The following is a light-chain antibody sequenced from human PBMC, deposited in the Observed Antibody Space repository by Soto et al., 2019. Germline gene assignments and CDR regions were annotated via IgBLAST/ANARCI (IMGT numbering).Light chain of an antibody. CDR3: CSYESTNTLV. J-gene: IGLJ2*01. Sequence: QSALTQPASVSGSPGQSITISCTGSISDIGTYNLVSWFQQHPGKAPKLIIYEGSKRPSGVSNRFSGSKSGNTASLTISGLLAEDEADYYCCSYESTNTLVLGGGTKLTVL. CDR2: EGS. V-gene: IGLV2-23*01. CDR1: ISDIGTYNL.